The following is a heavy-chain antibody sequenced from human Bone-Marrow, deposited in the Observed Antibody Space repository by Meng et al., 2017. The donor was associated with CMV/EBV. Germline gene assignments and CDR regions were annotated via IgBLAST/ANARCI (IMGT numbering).Heavy chain of an antibody. J-gene: IGHJ6*02. D-gene: IGHD2-2*01. V-gene: IGHV1-18*01. CDR3: ARDRGYCSSTSCYVRVGYYYYYGMDV. Sequence: ASVKVSCKASGYTFTSYGISWVRQAPGQGLEWMGWISAYNGNTNYAQKLQGRVTMTTDTSTSTAYMELRSLRSDDTAVYYCARDRGYCSSTSCYVRVGYYYYYGMDVWGQGNTVHVAS. CDR1: GYTFTSYG. CDR2: ISAYNGNT.